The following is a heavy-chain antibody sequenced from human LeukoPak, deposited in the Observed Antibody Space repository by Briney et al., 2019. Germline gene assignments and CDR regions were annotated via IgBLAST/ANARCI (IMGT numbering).Heavy chain of an antibody. J-gene: IGHJ1*01. CDR2: INPNSGGT. CDR3: ARGGFVVVASEYFQH. Sequence: ASVKVSCKASGYTFTGYYMHWVRQAPGQGLEWMGRINPNSGGTNYAQKFQGRVTMTRDTSISTAYMELSRLRSDDTAVYYCARGGFVVVASEYFQHWGQGTLVTVSS. CDR1: GYTFTGYY. V-gene: IGHV1-2*06. D-gene: IGHD2-15*01.